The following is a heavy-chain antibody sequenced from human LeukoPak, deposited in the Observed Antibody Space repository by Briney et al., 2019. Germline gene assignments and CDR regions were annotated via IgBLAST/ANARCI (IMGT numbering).Heavy chain of an antibody. Sequence: GGSLRLSCAASGFTYSTCAMTWVRQAPGKGLEWVSAFSGNRGRTYYADSVKGRFTISRDDSKNTLYLQMNSLRAEDTALYYCAKDRAPGAHYYMDVWGIGTTVTVSS. V-gene: IGHV3-23*01. J-gene: IGHJ6*03. D-gene: IGHD6-13*01. CDR3: AKDRAPGAHYYMDV. CDR2: FSGNRGRT. CDR1: GFTYSTCA.